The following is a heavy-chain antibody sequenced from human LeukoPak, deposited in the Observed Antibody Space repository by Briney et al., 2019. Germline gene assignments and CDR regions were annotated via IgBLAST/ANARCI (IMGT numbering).Heavy chain of an antibody. CDR1: GFTVSSNY. CDR2: IYSGGST. V-gene: IGHV3-66*01. D-gene: IGHD3-9*01. J-gene: IGHJ5*02. Sequence: GGSLRLSCAASGFTVSSNYMSWVRQAPGKGLEWVSVIYSGGSTYYADSVKGRFTISRDNSKNTLYLQMNSLRAEDTAVYYCAKWDYDILTGENWFDPWGQGTLVTVSS. CDR3: AKWDYDILTGENWFDP.